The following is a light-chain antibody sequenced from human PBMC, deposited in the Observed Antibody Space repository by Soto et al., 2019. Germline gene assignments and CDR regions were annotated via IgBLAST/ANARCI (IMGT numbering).Light chain of an antibody. CDR3: AAWDDSLKGVV. CDR2: NSN. J-gene: IGLJ3*02. V-gene: IGLV1-44*01. CDR1: SSNIGSNT. Sequence: QSVLTQPPSASGTPGQRVTISCSGSSSNIGSNTVNWYQQLPGTAPKVLIYNSNQRPSGVPARFSASKSGTSASLAVSGLQSEDEADYFCAAWDDSLKGVVFGGGTKVTVL.